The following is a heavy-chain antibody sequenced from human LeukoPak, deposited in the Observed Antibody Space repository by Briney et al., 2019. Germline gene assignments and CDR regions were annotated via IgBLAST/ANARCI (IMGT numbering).Heavy chain of an antibody. Sequence: ASIKVSCKASGYTFTDYYMHWVRQAPGQGLEWMGWINPNSGGTNYAQKFQGRVTMTRDTSISTAYMKLSRLRSDDTAVYYCARGYCSSTSCYNWFDPWGQGTLVTVSS. CDR3: ARGYCSSTSCYNWFDP. CDR1: GYTFTDYY. CDR2: INPNSGGT. J-gene: IGHJ5*02. V-gene: IGHV1-2*02. D-gene: IGHD2-2*01.